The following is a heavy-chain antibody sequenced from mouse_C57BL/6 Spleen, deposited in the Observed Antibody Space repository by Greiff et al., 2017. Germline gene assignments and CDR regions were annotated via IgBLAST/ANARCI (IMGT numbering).Heavy chain of an antibody. V-gene: IGHV1-81*01. CDR2: IYPRSGNT. Sequence: VHLVESGAELARPGASVKLSCKASGYTFTSYGISWVKQRTGQGLEWIGEIYPRSGNTYYNEKFKGKATLTANKSSSTAYMELRSLTSEDSAVYFCARSPISTVVATDFDYWGQGTTLTVSS. D-gene: IGHD1-1*01. CDR1: GYTFTSYG. J-gene: IGHJ2*01. CDR3: ARSPISTVVATDFDY.